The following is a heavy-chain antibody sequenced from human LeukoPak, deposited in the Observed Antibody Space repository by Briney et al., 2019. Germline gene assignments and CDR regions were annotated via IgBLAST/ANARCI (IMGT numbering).Heavy chain of an antibody. CDR2: IYYSGST. CDR1: GGSISSSSYY. V-gene: IGHV4-39*07. Sequence: SETLSLTCTVSGGSISSSSYYWGWIRQPPGKGLEWIGSIYYSGSTYYNPSLKSRVTISVDTSKNQFSLKLSSVTAADTAVYYCARVSGYYYYYMDVWGKGTTVTVSS. CDR3: ARVSGYYYYYMDV. J-gene: IGHJ6*03. D-gene: IGHD2-15*01.